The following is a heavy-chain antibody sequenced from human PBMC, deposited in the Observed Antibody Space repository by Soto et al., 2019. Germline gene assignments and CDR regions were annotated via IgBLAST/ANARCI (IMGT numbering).Heavy chain of an antibody. Sequence: SETLSLTCTVSGGSISSGSYYWGWIRQPPGKGLEWIGSIYYSGSTYYNPSLKSRVTISVDTSKNQFSLKLSSVTAADTAVYYCARREYYYDSSGYSDGHAFDIWGQGTMVTVSS. CDR2: IYYSGST. CDR3: ARREYYYDSSGYSDGHAFDI. J-gene: IGHJ3*02. D-gene: IGHD3-22*01. CDR1: GGSISSGSYY. V-gene: IGHV4-39*01.